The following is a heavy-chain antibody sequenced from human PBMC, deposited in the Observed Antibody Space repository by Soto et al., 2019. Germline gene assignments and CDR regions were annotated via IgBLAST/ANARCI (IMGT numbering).Heavy chain of an antibody. V-gene: IGHV2-70*01. J-gene: IGHJ4*02. CDR3: AIRASYYDSSGYFDY. Sequence: ESGPTLVNPTQTLTLTCTFSGFSLSTSGMSVTWIRQPPGKALEWLALIDWDDDKYYSKSLKTRLTISKDTSKDQVVLTLTNMDPVDTATYYCAIRASYYDSSGYFDYWGQGTLVTVSS. CDR2: IDWDDDK. CDR1: GFSLSTSGMS. D-gene: IGHD3-22*01.